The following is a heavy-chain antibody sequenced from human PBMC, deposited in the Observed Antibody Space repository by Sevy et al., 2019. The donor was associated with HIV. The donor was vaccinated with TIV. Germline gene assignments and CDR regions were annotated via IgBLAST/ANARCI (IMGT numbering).Heavy chain of an antibody. Sequence: GGSLRLSCAASGFTFSSYGMHWVRHAPGKGLEWVAVISYDGSNKYYADSVKGRFTISRDNSKNTLYLQMNSLRAEDTAVYYCANAENKYYYYGMDVWGQGTTVTVSS. CDR3: ANAENKYYYYGMDV. J-gene: IGHJ6*02. CDR1: GFTFSSYG. V-gene: IGHV3-30*18. CDR2: ISYDGSNK.